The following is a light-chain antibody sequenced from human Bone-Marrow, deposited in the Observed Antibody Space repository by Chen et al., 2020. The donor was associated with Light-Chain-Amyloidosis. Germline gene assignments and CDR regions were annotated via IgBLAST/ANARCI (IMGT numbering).Light chain of an antibody. CDR2: EDT. CDR3: CSYAGTPWL. CDR1: VTDVGSYNL. J-gene: IGLJ3*02. Sequence: QSALTQPASVSGSPGQSITLSCTGTVTDVGSYNLVSWYQQYPGKAPKLLIYEDTKRPSGVSHRFSASKSGITASLTISGIQAEDEAVYYCCSYAGTPWLFGGGTYLTVL. V-gene: IGLV2-23*01.